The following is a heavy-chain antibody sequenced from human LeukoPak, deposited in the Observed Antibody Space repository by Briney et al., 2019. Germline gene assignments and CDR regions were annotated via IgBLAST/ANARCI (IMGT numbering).Heavy chain of an antibody. CDR3: ARRPGVISHIDS. J-gene: IGHJ4*02. CDR2: IYPGDSDT. V-gene: IGHV5-51*01. Sequence: GESLKISCKGSGYRFSEYWIGWVRQTPGKGLEWMGNIYPGDSDTRYSPSFQGQVTISADKSISTAYLQWSSLKASDTAIYYCARRPGVISHIDSWGQGTLVTVSS. CDR1: GYRFSEYW. D-gene: IGHD3-10*01.